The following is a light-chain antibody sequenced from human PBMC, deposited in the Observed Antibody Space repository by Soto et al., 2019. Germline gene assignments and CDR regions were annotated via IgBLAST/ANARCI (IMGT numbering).Light chain of an antibody. CDR2: QTS. CDR3: QQRKSWPRT. Sequence: VLTHTXGTIPSYQGEXXXXXXXASQYINTRLAWCQHGXGQGRRVLIYQTSXRAAGIAARFSDSGTGTDFTLTISDVQTEDFAVYYCQQRKSWPRTFGQGTKVDI. CDR1: QYINTR. J-gene: IGKJ1*01. V-gene: IGKV3D-11*01.